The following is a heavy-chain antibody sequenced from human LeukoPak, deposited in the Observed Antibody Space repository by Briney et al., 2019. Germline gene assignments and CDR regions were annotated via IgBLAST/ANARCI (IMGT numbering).Heavy chain of an antibody. CDR2: VSHDGSYT. V-gene: IGHV3-74*01. CDR1: AFTFSSYW. Sequence: TGGSLRLSCTASAFTFSSYWMHWVRQAPGKGLVWVSRVSHDGSYTSSADSVKGRFTVSRDNAKNTLYLQMNSLRAEDTAVYYCSRDANGDYSSAFDIWGQGTVVTVSS. D-gene: IGHD4-17*01. J-gene: IGHJ3*02. CDR3: SRDANGDYSSAFDI.